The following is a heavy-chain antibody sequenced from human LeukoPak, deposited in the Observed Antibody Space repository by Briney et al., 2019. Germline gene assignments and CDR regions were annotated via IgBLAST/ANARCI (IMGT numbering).Heavy chain of an antibody. V-gene: IGHV3-9*01. CDR1: GFTFDDYG. Sequence: SGGSLRLSCAASGFTFDDYGMHWVRQAPGKGLEWVSGISWNSGSIGYADSVKGRITISRDNAKNSLYLQMNSLRLEDTALYYCAKRARATHSFDYWGQGTLVTVSS. J-gene: IGHJ4*02. CDR3: AKRARATHSFDY. CDR2: ISWNSGSI.